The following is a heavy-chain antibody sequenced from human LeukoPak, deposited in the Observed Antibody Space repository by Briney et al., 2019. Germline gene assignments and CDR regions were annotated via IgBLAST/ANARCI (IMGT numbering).Heavy chain of an antibody. CDR1: GFTFSSYG. D-gene: IGHD2-15*01. CDR2: IRYDGSNK. V-gene: IGHV3-30*02. CDR3: AKNLVGAADFFDI. Sequence: GGSLRLSCAASGFTFSSYGMHWVRQAPGKGLEWVAFIRYDGSNKYYADSVKGRFTISRDNSKNTLYLQMNSLRAEDTAVYYCAKNLVGAADFFDIWAQGKMVTVSS. J-gene: IGHJ3*02.